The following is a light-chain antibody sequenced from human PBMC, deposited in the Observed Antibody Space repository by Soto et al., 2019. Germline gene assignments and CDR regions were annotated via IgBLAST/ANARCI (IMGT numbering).Light chain of an antibody. V-gene: IGLV2-14*01. CDR3: SSSTSTTTLL. J-gene: IGLJ2*01. CDR2: EVS. Sequence: QSALTQPASVSGSPGQSITISCTGTISDVGGYNYVSWYQQHPDKAPKLMIYEVSNRPSGVSNRFSGSKSGNTASLTISGLQAEDEAEYYCSSSTSTTTLLFGGGTKLTVL. CDR1: ISDVGGYNY.